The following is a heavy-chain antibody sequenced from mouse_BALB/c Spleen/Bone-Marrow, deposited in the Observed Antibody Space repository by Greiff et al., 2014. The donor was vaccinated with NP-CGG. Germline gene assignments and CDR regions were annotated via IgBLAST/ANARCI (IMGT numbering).Heavy chain of an antibody. V-gene: IGHV14-3*02. CDR3: ARWEYYAMDY. D-gene: IGHD4-1*01. CDR2: IDPANGNT. Sequence: EVMLVESGAELVKPGASVKLSCTASGFNIKDTYMHWVKQRPEQGLEWIGRIDPANGNTKYDPKLQGKATKTTDTSSNTAYLQLSSLTSEDTAVYYCARWEYYAMDYWGQGTSVTVSS. J-gene: IGHJ4*01. CDR1: GFNIKDTY.